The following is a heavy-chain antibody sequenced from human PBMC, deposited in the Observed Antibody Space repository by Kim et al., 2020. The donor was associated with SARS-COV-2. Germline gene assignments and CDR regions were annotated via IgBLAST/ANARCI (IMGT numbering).Heavy chain of an antibody. CDR2: ISSSSSYI. D-gene: IGHD3-10*02. J-gene: IGHJ4*02. Sequence: GGSLRLSCAASGFTFSSYSMNWVRQAPGKGLEWVSSISSSSSYIYYADSVKGRFTISRDNAKNSLYLQMNSLRAEDTAVYYCARTALFEGEDPPGYWGQGTLVTVSS. CDR1: GFTFSSYS. V-gene: IGHV3-21*04. CDR3: ARTALFEGEDPPGY.